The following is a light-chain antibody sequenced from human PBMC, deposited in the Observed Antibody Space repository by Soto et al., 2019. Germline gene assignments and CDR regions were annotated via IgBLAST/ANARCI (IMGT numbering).Light chain of an antibody. CDR3: CSYAGDSMYV. J-gene: IGLJ1*01. V-gene: IGLV2-23*02. CDR2: GVT. Sequence: QSVMTQPASVSGSPGQSIIISCTGTSSDVGSYDLVSWYQQHPGKVPKLMIFGVTKRPSGVSDRFSGSKSGNTASLTISGLQAEDEADYFCCSYAGDSMYVFGTGTKVTVL. CDR1: SSDVGSYDL.